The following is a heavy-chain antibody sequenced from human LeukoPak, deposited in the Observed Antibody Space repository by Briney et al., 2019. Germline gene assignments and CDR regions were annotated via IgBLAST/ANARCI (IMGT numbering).Heavy chain of an antibody. J-gene: IGHJ3*01. Sequence: GGSLRLSCAASGFTFSDYALIWVRQAPGKGLEWISAIRGTGGTTYYADSVKGRCTISRDNSRNTVYLQMNSLRAEDTALYFCGKDPNGDYVGAFDFWDPGTMVTVSS. CDR3: GKDPNGDYVGAFDF. V-gene: IGHV3-23*01. CDR2: IRGTGGTT. D-gene: IGHD4-17*01. CDR1: GFTFSDYA.